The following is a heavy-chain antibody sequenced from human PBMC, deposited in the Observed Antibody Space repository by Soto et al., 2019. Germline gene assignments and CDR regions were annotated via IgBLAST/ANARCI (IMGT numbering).Heavy chain of an antibody. V-gene: IGHV3-30*18. CDR2: ISYDGSNK. J-gene: IGHJ6*02. CDR3: AKDSYYGMDV. Sequence: VQLVESGGGVVQPGRSLRLSCAASGFTFSSYGMHWVRQAPGKGLEWVAVISYDGSNKYYADSVKGRFTISRDNSKNTLYLQMNSLRAEDTAVYYCAKDSYYGMDVWGQGTTVTVSS. CDR1: GFTFSSYG.